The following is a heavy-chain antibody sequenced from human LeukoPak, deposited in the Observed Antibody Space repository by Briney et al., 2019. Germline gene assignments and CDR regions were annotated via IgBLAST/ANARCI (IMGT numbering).Heavy chain of an antibody. J-gene: IGHJ4*02. CDR2: INYSGNT. Sequence: SETLSLTCTVSGGSFSSTKYYWGWVRQPPGKGLEWIATINYSGNTYYNPSVLSRVTVSVDPSKNQFSLNLTSMSATDTSVYYCVRRPSTYGIPPDFVDFWGQGILVIVSS. D-gene: IGHD2-21*01. V-gene: IGHV4-39*01. CDR1: GGSFSSTKYY. CDR3: VRRPSTYGIPPDFVDF.